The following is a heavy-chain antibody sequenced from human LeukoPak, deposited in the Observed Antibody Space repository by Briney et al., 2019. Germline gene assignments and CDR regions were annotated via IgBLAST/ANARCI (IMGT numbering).Heavy chain of an antibody. D-gene: IGHD6-19*01. CDR1: GGSISSGGYY. Sequence: SQTLSLTCTVSGGSISSGGYYWSWIRQHPGKGLEWIGYIYYSGSTYYNPSLKSRVTISADTSKNQFSLKLSSVTAADTAVYYCARDAAVAGNLAFDIWGQGTMVTVSS. V-gene: IGHV4-31*03. CDR3: ARDAAVAGNLAFDI. J-gene: IGHJ3*02. CDR2: IYYSGST.